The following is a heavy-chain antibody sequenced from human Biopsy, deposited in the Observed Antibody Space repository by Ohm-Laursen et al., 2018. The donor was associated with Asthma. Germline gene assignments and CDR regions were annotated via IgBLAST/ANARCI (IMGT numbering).Heavy chain of an antibody. CDR1: RFTYE. V-gene: IGHV3-30-3*01. D-gene: IGHD6-19*01. CDR2: ISYDGSSI. J-gene: IGHJ4*02. CDR3: AREGVAGTHIED. Sequence: SLRLSCTASRFTYEMHWVRQAPSKGLEWVAVISYDGSSIYYADSVKDRFTISRDNSKNTLSLQMNSLTAEDTAVYYCAREGVAGTHIEDWGQGTLVTVSS.